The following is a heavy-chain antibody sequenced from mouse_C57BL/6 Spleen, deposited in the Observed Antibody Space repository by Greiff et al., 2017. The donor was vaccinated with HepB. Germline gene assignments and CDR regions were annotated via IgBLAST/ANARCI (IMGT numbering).Heavy chain of an antibody. Sequence: VQGVESGAELAKPGASVKLSCKASGYTFTSYWMHWVKQRPGQGLEWIGYINPSSGYTKYNQKFKDKATLTADKSSSTAYMQLSSLTYEDSAVYYCARSTLLLRYFDVWGTGTTVTVSS. V-gene: IGHV1-7*01. CDR1: GYTFTSYW. CDR2: INPSSGYT. CDR3: ARSTLLLRYFDV. J-gene: IGHJ1*03. D-gene: IGHD1-1*01.